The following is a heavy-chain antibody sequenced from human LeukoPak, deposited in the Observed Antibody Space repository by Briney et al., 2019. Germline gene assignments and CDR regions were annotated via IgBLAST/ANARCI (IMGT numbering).Heavy chain of an antibody. D-gene: IGHD6-19*01. Sequence: SETLSLTCTVSGGSISSYYWSWIRQPAGKGLEWIGRIYTSGSTNYNPSLKSRVTISVDTSKNQFSLKLSSVTAADTAVYYCARMAVAGTEVDYWGQGTLVTVSS. J-gene: IGHJ4*02. CDR1: GGSISSYY. V-gene: IGHV4-4*07. CDR2: IYTSGST. CDR3: ARMAVAGTEVDY.